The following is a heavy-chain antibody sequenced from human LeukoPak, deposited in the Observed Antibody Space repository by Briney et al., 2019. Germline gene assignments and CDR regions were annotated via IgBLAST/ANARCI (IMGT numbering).Heavy chain of an antibody. J-gene: IGHJ4*02. CDR2: INPNSGGT. CDR1: GYTFTGHY. V-gene: IGHV1-2*06. CDR3: ARDLSGPNPLDY. Sequence: ASVKVSCKGSGYTFTGHYMHWVRQAPGQGLEWMGRINPNSGGTNYAQKFQGRVTMTRVTSINTAYMELGSLTSDDTAVYYCARDLSGPNPLDYWGQGTLVTVSS.